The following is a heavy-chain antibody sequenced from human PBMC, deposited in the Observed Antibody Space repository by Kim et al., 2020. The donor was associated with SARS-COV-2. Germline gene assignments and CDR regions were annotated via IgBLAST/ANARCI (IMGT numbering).Heavy chain of an antibody. CDR2: IYTSGST. CDR3: ARGGLGYCSSTSCPFDY. J-gene: IGHJ4*02. Sequence: SETLSLTCTVSGGSISSYYWSWIRQPAGKGLEWIGRIYTSGSTNYNPSLKSRVTMSVDTSKNQFSLKLSSVTAADTAVYYCARGGLGYCSSTSCPFDYWGQGTLVTVSS. CDR1: GGSISSYY. V-gene: IGHV4-4*07. D-gene: IGHD2-2*01.